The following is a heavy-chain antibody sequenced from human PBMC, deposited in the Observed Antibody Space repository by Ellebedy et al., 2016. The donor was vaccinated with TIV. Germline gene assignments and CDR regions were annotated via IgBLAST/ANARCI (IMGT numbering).Heavy chain of an antibody. J-gene: IGHJ4*02. CDR2: ISWNSGSI. Sequence: SLKISCAASGFTFDDYAMHWVRQAPGKGLEWVSGISWNSGSIGYADSVKGRFTISRDNAKNSLYPQMNSLRAEDTALYYCAKDITSSGSSIDYWGQGTLVTVSS. V-gene: IGHV3-9*01. D-gene: IGHD3-10*01. CDR1: GFTFDDYA. CDR3: AKDITSSGSSIDY.